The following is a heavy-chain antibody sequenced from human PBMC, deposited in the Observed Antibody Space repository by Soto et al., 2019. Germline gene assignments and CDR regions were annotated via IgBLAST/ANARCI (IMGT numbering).Heavy chain of an antibody. V-gene: IGHV3-21*01. D-gene: IGHD3-10*01. CDR2: ISSSSSYI. J-gene: IGHJ3*02. CDR3: ARDGLLWFGEFQTDAFDI. Sequence: PGGSLRLSCAASGFTFSSYSMNWVRQAPGKGLEWVSSISSSSSYIYYADSVKGRFTISRDNAKNSLYLQMNSLRAEDTAVYYCARDGLLWFGEFQTDAFDIWGQGTMVTVSS. CDR1: GFTFSSYS.